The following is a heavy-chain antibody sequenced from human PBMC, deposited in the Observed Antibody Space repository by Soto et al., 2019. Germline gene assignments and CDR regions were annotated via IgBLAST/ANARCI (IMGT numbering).Heavy chain of an antibody. Sequence: GGSLRLSCAASGFTFSNAWMNWVRQTPGKGLERVPAISGSGGSTYYADSVKGRFTISRDNSKNTLYLQMNSLRAEDTAVYYCAKEEAAAGLPFDYWGQGTLVPVSS. CDR2: ISGSGGST. J-gene: IGHJ4*02. CDR3: AKEEAAAGLPFDY. D-gene: IGHD6-13*01. V-gene: IGHV3-23*01. CDR1: GFTFSNAW.